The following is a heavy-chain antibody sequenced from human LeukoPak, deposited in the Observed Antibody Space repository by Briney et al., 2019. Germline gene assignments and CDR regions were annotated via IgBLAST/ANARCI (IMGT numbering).Heavy chain of an antibody. CDR3: ARYTSSWFFDS. CDR1: VDCVSSTSAA. Sequence: QTLSLTCAISVDCVSSTSAAWNWIRQAPSRGPAWLERTYYRSKRYSDYAASVRGRITVNPDTSTNQCSLQLSSVTPVDTAVYYCARYTSSWFFDSWGLGTLVTVSS. V-gene: IGHV6-1*01. J-gene: IGHJ4*02. D-gene: IGHD6-13*01. CDR2: TYYRSKRYS.